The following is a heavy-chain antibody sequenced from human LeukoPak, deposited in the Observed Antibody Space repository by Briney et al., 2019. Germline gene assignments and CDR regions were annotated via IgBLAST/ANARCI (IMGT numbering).Heavy chain of an antibody. Sequence: SETLSLTCVVSGGSIITNDYWWGWLRQPPGKGPEWLGEINHSGSTNYSPSLKSQVTISVDTSKNQFSLNLTSVTAADTAMYYCARHRQRSSGYFGSGHDGFDIWGQGTMVTVSS. D-gene: IGHD3-22*01. J-gene: IGHJ3*02. CDR1: GGSIITNDYW. CDR3: ARHRQRSSGYFGSGHDGFDI. V-gene: IGHV4/OR15-8*01. CDR2: INHSGST.